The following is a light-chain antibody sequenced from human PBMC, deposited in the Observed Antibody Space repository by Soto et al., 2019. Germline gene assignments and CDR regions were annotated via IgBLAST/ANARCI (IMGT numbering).Light chain of an antibody. CDR3: SSYTNTSTLV. CDR2: DVS. V-gene: IGLV2-14*03. J-gene: IGLJ3*02. CDR1: SSDVGAYNL. Sequence: QSALTQPASVSGSPGQSITISCTGTSSDVGAYNLVSRYQQHPGRAPKLFIFDVSDRPSGVSNRFSGSKSGNTASLTISGLQAEDEAFYYCSSYTNTSTLVFGGGTQLTVL.